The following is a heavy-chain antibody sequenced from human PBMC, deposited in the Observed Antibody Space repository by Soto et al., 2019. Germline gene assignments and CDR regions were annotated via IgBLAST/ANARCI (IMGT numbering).Heavy chain of an antibody. V-gene: IGHV3-33*01. CDR2: IWYDGSNE. CDR3: ARSPGYTSNWYLADS. J-gene: IGHJ4*02. D-gene: IGHD6-13*01. CDR1: GFTFNIYG. Sequence: GGSLRLSCAASGFTFNIYGMHWVRQAPGKGLEWVAIIWYDGSNEYYADSVRGRFTISRDNSKNTLYLQMNSLRAEDTAVYYCARSPGYTSNWYLADSWGQGALVTVSS.